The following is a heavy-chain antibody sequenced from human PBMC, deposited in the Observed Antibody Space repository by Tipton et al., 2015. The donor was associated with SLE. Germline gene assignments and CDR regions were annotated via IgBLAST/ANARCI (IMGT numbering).Heavy chain of an antibody. J-gene: IGHJ6*03. CDR3: ARGVAGYYSFCYMDV. Sequence: TLSLTCAVYGGSFSGYSWNWIRQPPGKGLEWIGGVNHDRDTIYNPSLKSRVTFSVDTSTNKLSLRLNSVTAADTAVYYCARGVAGYYSFCYMDVWGKGTTVTVSS. CDR1: GGSFSGYS. V-gene: IGHV4-34*01. D-gene: IGHD2-15*01. CDR2: VNHDRDT.